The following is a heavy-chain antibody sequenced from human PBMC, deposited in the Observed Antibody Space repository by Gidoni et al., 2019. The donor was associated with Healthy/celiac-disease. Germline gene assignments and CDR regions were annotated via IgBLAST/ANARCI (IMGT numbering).Heavy chain of an antibody. CDR1: GGSISSGGYY. Sequence: QVQLQESGPGLVKPSQTLSLTCTVSGGSISSGGYYWSWIRQHPGKGLEWIGYIYYSGRTYYNPSLKSRVTISVDTSKNNFSLKLSSVTAADTAVYYCARDLGDSLTSSGAFDIWGQGTMVTVSS. D-gene: IGHD3-9*01. J-gene: IGHJ3*02. CDR3: ARDLGDSLTSSGAFDI. CDR2: IYYSGRT. V-gene: IGHV4-31*03.